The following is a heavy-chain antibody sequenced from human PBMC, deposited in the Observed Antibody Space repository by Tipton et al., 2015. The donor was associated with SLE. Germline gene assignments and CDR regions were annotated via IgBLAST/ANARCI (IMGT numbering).Heavy chain of an antibody. J-gene: IGHJ6*03. D-gene: IGHD3-3*01. CDR1: GGSISSDSYY. CDR3: ARGVVLRYFYYYMDV. V-gene: IGHV4-61*02. CDR2: IFASGST. Sequence: LRLSCTVSGGSISSDSYYWIWIRQPAGKGLEWIGRIFASGSTNYNPSLESRVTMSVDASKNQFSLKLTSVTAADTAVYYCARGVVLRYFYYYMDVWGKGAAVAVSS.